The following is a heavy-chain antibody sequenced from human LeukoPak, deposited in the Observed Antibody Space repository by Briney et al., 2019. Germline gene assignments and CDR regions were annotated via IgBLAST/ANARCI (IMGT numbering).Heavy chain of an antibody. CDR2: IYSGGST. D-gene: IGHD4-23*01. CDR1: GFIVSSHY. CDR3: ERVPVLGTRENLTH. J-gene: IGHJ4*02. Sequence: GGSLRLSCAVSGFIVSSHYMSWVRQAPGKGLEWVSVIYSGGSTDYADSVKGRFTISRDISKNTVHLQMNSLRAEDTAVYYCERVPVLGTRENLTHWGQGTMVTVSS. V-gene: IGHV3-66*01.